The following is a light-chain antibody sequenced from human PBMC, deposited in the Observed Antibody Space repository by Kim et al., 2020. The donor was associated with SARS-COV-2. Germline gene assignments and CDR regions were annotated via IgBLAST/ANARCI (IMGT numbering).Light chain of an antibody. CDR2: GNN. J-gene: IGLJ3*02. V-gene: IGLV3-19*01. Sequence: SSELTQDPAVSVALGQAIRITCLGDSLTNYYANWYQQKPGQAPVLVMYGNNNRPSGIPDRFSGSSSGSTASLTITGAQAEDEAVYYCDSRDSSGYHLVFGGGTQLTVL. CDR1: SLTNYY. CDR3: DSRDSSGYHLV.